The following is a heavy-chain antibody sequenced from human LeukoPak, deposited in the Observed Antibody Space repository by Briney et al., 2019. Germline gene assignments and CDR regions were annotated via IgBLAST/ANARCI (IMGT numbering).Heavy chain of an antibody. D-gene: IGHD6-19*01. CDR1: GFTFSTYW. CDR2: IKQDGSEE. CDR3: VGGTGWRLDS. Sequence: GGSLRLPCAASGFTFSTYWMNWVRQAPGKGLEWVAIIKQDGSEEFYVDSVKGRFIISRDNAKNSLYLQMNSLRVEDTAVYYCVGGTGWRLDSWGQGTLVTVSS. V-gene: IGHV3-7*05. J-gene: IGHJ1*01.